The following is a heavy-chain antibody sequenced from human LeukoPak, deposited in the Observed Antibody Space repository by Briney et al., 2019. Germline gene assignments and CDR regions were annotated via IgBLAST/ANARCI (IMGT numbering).Heavy chain of an antibody. D-gene: IGHD3-16*01. J-gene: IGHJ4*02. CDR1: GGSISSSSYY. V-gene: IGHV4-39*01. CDR3: ARGGVDYGDDY. CDR2: IYYSGST. Sequence: PSETLSLTCTVSGGSISSSSYYWGWIRQPPGKGLEWIGSIYYSGSTYYNPSLKSRVTISVDTSKNQFSLKLSSVTAADTAVYYCARGGVDYGDDYWGQGTLVTVSS.